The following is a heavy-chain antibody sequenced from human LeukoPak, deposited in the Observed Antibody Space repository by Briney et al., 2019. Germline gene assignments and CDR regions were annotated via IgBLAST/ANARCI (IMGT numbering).Heavy chain of an antibody. CDR1: GGSFSGYY. J-gene: IGHJ6*03. CDR2: INHSGST. CDR3: ARGWLGWLQLRYYYYYMDV. D-gene: IGHD5-24*01. V-gene: IGHV4-34*01. Sequence: SETLSLTCAVYGGSFSGYYWSWIRQPPGKGLEWIGEINHSGSTNYNPSLKSRVTISVDTSKNQFSLKLSSVTAADTAVYYCARGWLGWLQLRYYYYYMDVWGKGTTVTVSS.